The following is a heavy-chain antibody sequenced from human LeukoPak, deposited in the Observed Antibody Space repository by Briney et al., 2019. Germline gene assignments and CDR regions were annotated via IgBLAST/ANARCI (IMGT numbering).Heavy chain of an antibody. J-gene: IGHJ6*02. CDR2: ISAYNGDT. D-gene: IGHD3-10*01. V-gene: IGHV1-18*01. CDR3: ARDPPMVRGVIINLDV. Sequence: ASVKVSCKASGYTFTSYGISWVRQAPGQGLEWMGWISAYNGDTNYVQKLQGRVTMTTDTSTTTAYMELRSLRSDDTAVYYCARDPPMVRGVIINLDVWGQGTTVTVSS. CDR1: GYTFTSYG.